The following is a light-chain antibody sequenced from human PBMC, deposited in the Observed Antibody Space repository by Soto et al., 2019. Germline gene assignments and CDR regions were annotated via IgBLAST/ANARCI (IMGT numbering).Light chain of an antibody. Sequence: QSVLTQPPSASGSPGQSVTISCTGTSSDVGGYDYVSWFQHHPGKAPKLIIYDVTKRPSGVPDRFSGSKSDNTASLTVSGLQAEDEADYFCPSYSGSKLRVFGGGTKLTVL. CDR1: SSDVGGYDY. V-gene: IGLV2-8*01. J-gene: IGLJ2*01. CDR2: DVT. CDR3: PSYSGSKLRV.